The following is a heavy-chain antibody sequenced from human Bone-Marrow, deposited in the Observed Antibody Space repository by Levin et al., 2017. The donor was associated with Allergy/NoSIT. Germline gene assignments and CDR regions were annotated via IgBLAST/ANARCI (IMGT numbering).Heavy chain of an antibody. Sequence: GASVKVSCKASGYTFTSYAMNWVRQAPGQGLEWMGWINTNTGNPTYAQGFTGRFVFSLDTSVSTAYLQISSLKAEDTAVYYCARRSPPPYCTNGVCYYSETVFWFDYWGQGTLVTVSS. CDR3: ARRSPPPYCTNGVCYYSETVFWFDY. V-gene: IGHV7-4-1*02. CDR1: GYTFTSYA. J-gene: IGHJ4*02. D-gene: IGHD2-8*01. CDR2: INTNTGNP.